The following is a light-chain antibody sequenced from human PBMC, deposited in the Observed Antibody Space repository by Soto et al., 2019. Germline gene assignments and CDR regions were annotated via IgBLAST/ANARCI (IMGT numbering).Light chain of an antibody. CDR2: QDT. J-gene: IGLJ2*01. CDR1: KLGDKY. V-gene: IGLV3-1*01. Sequence: SYVLTQPPSVSVSPGQTASITCSGDKLGDKYACWYQQKPGQSPVLVISQDTKRPSGIPERFSGSNSGDTATLTISETQAMDEADYYCQAWDSTVVVFGGGTKLTVL. CDR3: QAWDSTVVV.